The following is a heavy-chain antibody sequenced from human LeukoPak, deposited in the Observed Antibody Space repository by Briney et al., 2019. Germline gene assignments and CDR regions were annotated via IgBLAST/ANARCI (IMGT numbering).Heavy chain of an antibody. D-gene: IGHD6-13*01. V-gene: IGHV1-2*02. J-gene: IGHJ4*02. CDR1: GYTFTGYY. CDR2: INPNSGGT. CDR3: ARNMAAADY. Sequence: ASVKVSCKASGYTFTGYYIHWVRQAPGQGLEWMGWINPNSGGTNYAQKFQGRVTMTRDTSISTAYMDLSRLRSDDTAVYYCARNMAAADYWGQGTLVTVSS.